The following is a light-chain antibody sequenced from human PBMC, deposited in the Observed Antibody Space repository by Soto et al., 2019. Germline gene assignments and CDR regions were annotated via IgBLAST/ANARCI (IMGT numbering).Light chain of an antibody. CDR1: RSVGSN. CDR3: QQSFSTPRT. V-gene: IGKV3-15*01. CDR2: EAS. Sequence: EIVMTQSPATLSVSPGERATLSCRASRSVGSNLAWYQQRPGQAPRLLIFEASTRATGIPGRFSGSGSGTEFTLTISSLQPEDFGTYYCQQSFSTPRTFGQGTKV. J-gene: IGKJ1*01.